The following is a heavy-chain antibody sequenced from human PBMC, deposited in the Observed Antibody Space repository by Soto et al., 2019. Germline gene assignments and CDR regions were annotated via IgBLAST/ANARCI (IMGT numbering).Heavy chain of an antibody. Sequence: EVQLVESGGGLVQPGGSLRVSCAASGFTFGSYWMNWVRQAPGKGLVWVSRIDSDGSSTTYADSVKGRFTTSRDNAKNTLYLQMSRRRGEDTAVYYCARGGPYGMDVRGQGTTVTVSS. V-gene: IGHV3-74*01. CDR1: GFTFGSYW. CDR3: ARGGPYGMDV. CDR2: IDSDGSST. J-gene: IGHJ6*02.